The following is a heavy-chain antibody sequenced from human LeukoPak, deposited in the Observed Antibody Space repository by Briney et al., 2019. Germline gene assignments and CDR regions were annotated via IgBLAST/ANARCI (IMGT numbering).Heavy chain of an antibody. CDR1: GGTFSSYT. Sequence: SVKVSCKASGGTFSSYTISWVRQAPGQGLEWMGRIIPILGIANYAQKFQGRVTITADKSKSTAYMELSSLRSEDTAVYYCARERANLQNWFDPWGQGTLVTVSS. V-gene: IGHV1-69*04. CDR3: ARERANLQNWFDP. CDR2: IIPILGIA. J-gene: IGHJ5*02.